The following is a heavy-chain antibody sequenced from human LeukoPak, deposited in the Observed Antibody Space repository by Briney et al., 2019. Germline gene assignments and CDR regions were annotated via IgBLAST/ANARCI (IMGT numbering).Heavy chain of an antibody. J-gene: IGHJ3*02. D-gene: IGHD3-16*02. V-gene: IGHV4-59*01. CDR3: ARTSDYVWGSYRFHAFDI. CDR2: IYYSGST. CDR1: GGSISSYY. Sequence: SETLSLTCTVSGGSISSYYWSWIRQPPGKGLEWIGYIYYSGSTNYNPSLKSRVTISVDTSKNQFSLKLSSVTAADTAVYYCARTSDYVWGSYRFHAFDIWGQGTMVTVSS.